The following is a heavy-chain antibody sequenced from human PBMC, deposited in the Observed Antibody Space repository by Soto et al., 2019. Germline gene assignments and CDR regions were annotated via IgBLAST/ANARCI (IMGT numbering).Heavy chain of an antibody. CDR2: ISAYNGNT. CDR1: GDTFTSYG. J-gene: IGHJ6*02. CDR3: ATKGQLVLRYYYGMDV. V-gene: IGHV1-18*04. D-gene: IGHD6-13*01. Sequence: ASVKVSCKASGDTFTSYGISWVRQAPGQGLEWMGLISAYNGNTNYAQKLPGRVTMTTDTSTSTAYMELRSLRSDDTAVYYCATKGQLVLRYYYGMDVGGQGTTVTVSS.